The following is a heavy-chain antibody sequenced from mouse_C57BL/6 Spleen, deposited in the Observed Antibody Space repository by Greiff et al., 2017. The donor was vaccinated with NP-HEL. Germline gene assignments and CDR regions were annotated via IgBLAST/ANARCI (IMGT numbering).Heavy chain of an antibody. V-gene: IGHV3-6*01. Sequence: EVKLQESGPGLVKPSQSLSLTCSVTGYSITSGYYWNWIRQFPGNKLEWMGYISYDGSNNYNPSLKNRISITRDTSKNQFFLKLNSVTTEDTATYYCARNDGYYGAYPMDYWGQGTSVTVSS. J-gene: IGHJ4*01. CDR1: GYSITSGYY. D-gene: IGHD2-3*01. CDR2: ISYDGSN. CDR3: ARNDGYYGAYPMDY.